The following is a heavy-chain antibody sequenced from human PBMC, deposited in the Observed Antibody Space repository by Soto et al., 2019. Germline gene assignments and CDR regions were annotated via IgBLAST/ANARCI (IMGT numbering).Heavy chain of an antibody. CDR2: ISPRSGGT. Sequence: APVKVSCKASGYTFIDYYMHWVRQAPGQGFEWMGRISPRSGGTNYAQKFQGRVTMTWDTSLNTAYMELSSLISEDTAVYYCARPPGYISDWYYFDLWGQGTLVTVSS. D-gene: IGHD3-9*01. CDR1: GYTFIDYY. CDR3: ARPPGYISDWYYFDL. J-gene: IGHJ4*02. V-gene: IGHV1-2*02.